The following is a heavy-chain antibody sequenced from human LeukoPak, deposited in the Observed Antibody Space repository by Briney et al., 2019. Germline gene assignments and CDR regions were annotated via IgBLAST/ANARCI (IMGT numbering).Heavy chain of an antibody. V-gene: IGHV3-23*01. CDR2: ISGSGGST. J-gene: IGHJ4*02. CDR3: ALTSRLRGHSYGLFDY. Sequence: GGSLRLSCAASGFTFSSYAMSWVRQAPGKGLEWVSAISGSGGSTYYADSVKGRFTISRDNSKNTLYLQMNSLRAEDTAVYYCALTSRLRGHSYGLFDYWGQGTLVTVSS. CDR1: GFTFSSYA. D-gene: IGHD5-18*01.